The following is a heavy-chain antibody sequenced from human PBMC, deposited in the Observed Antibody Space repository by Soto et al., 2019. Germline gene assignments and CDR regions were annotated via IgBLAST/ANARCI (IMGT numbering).Heavy chain of an antibody. CDR2: IRYDGTKK. D-gene: IGHD6-19*01. V-gene: IGHV3-33*01. J-gene: IGHJ5*02. Sequence: QVQLVESGGGVVQSGRSLTLSCAASGFSLRTYGIHWIRRAPGKGLEWVAFIRYDGTKKFYANSVKGRSTISKDNSNNILYLQMSGLRAEDTAVYYCARDVVTAVAGSVNWFDPLGQGTLVTVSS. CDR1: GFSLRTYG. CDR3: ARDVVTAVAGSVNWFDP.